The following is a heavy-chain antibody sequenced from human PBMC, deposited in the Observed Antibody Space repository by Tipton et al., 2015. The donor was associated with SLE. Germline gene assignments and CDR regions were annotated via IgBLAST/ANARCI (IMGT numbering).Heavy chain of an antibody. CDR2: IWYDGSKK. D-gene: IGHD3-10*01. CDR3: AKEPTRGWYFDL. V-gene: IGHV3-33*06. CDR1: GFTFSNYG. J-gene: IGHJ2*01. Sequence: SGFTFSNYGMHWVRQAPGKGLEWVAVIWYDGSKKYYADSVKGRFTISRDNSKNTLYLQMNSLRAEDTAVYYCAKEPTRGWYFDLWGRGTLVTVSS.